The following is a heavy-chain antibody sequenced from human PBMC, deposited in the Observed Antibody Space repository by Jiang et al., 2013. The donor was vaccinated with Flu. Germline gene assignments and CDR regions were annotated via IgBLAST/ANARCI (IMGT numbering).Heavy chain of an antibody. V-gene: IGHV1-69*01. Sequence: GAEVKKPGSSVKVSCKASGSTVSSFTITWVRQAPGQGLEWVGVIVPIFGTTKYAQKFQGRVTITADESTGIAYMELSSLRSEDTAVYYCARDAVQETPHAFDIWGQGTMVTVSS. J-gene: IGHJ3*02. CDR3: ARDAVQETPHAFDI. D-gene: IGHD2-15*01. CDR2: IVPIFGTT. CDR1: GSTVSSFT.